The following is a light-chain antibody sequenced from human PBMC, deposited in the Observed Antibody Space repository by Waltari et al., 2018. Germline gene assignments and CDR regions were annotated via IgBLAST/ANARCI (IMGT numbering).Light chain of an antibody. CDR2: AAS. CDR1: QSISSY. V-gene: IGKV1-39*01. J-gene: IGKJ4*01. CDR3: QQCYSNPLT. Sequence: DIQMTQSPSSLSASVGDRVTITCRASQSISSYLNWYQQKPGTAPQLLIYAASGFPSGVPSRFSVSGSGTDFTLTITSLKPEDFATYYCQQCYSNPLTFGGGTKVEIK.